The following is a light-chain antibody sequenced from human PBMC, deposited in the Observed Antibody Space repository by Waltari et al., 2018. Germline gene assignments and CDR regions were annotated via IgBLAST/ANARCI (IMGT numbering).Light chain of an antibody. CDR2: KDP. Sequence: SFELTQPPSVSVSPGQTATITCSGDVLPKQYVYWYPQKPGQAPVLLLYKDPERPPGHPERFSGSTSGTGKTVTLTIGGVQAEDEADYYCQSIDVDALTFGGGTKLTVL. CDR3: QSIDVDALT. J-gene: IGLJ2*01. V-gene: IGLV3-25*03. CDR1: VLPKQY.